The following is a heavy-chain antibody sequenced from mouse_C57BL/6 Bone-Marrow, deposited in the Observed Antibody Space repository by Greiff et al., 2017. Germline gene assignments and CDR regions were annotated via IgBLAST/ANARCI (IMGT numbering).Heavy chain of an antibody. Sequence: VQLQQPGAELVKPGASVKLSCKASGYTFTGYRIEWVKQRPGHGLEWIGEFLPGSGSTNYNEKFKGKATFTADTSSNTAYMQLSSLVTEDSAVYYCARRENSYYGYFDVWGTGTTVTVSS. V-gene: IGHV1-9*01. CDR1: GYTFTGYR. CDR3: ARRENSYYGYFDV. CDR2: FLPGSGST. J-gene: IGHJ1*03. D-gene: IGHD2-12*01.